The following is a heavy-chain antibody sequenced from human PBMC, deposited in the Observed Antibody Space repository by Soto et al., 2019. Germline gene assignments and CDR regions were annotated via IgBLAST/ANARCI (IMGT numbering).Heavy chain of an antibody. Sequence: SETLSLTCAVYGGSFSGYYWSWIRQPPGKGLEWIGEINHSGSTNYNPSLKSRVTISVDTSKNQFSLKLSSVTAADTAVYYCARVGGDSSGYYYGIPDHWGQGTLVTVSS. CDR3: ARVGGDSSGYYYGIPDH. CDR2: INHSGST. J-gene: IGHJ4*02. D-gene: IGHD3-22*01. CDR1: GGSFSGYY. V-gene: IGHV4-34*01.